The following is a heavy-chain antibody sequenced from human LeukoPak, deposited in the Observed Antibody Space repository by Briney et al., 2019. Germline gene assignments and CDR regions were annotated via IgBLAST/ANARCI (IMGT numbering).Heavy chain of an antibody. J-gene: IGHJ4*02. V-gene: IGHV4-39*02. Sequence: PSETLSLTCTVSGGSIGSGDYYWAWFRLPPGKRLEWIGSIYDKGSAYYSPSLKSRVTMSVDTSKNQLSLRLTSVTAADTAVYYCAREGTPMLTPFDYWGQGTLVTVSS. CDR2: IYDKGSA. CDR1: GGSIGSGDYY. CDR3: AREGTPMLTPFDY. D-gene: IGHD1-1*01.